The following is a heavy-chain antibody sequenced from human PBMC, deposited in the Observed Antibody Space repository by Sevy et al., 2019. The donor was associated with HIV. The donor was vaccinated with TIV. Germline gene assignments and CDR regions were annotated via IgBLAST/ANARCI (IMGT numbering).Heavy chain of an antibody. CDR1: GFTFSNYA. CDR3: AKDACSGGSCKAWDY. D-gene: IGHD2-15*01. Sequence: GGSLRLSCAASGFTFSNYAMTWVRQAPGKGPEWVSVISSGSGDATYYADSVKGRFAISRDNSRNTLYLQMNILRAEDTAVYYCAKDACSGGSCKAWDYWGQGTLVTVSS. V-gene: IGHV3-23*01. CDR2: ISSGSGDAT. J-gene: IGHJ4*02.